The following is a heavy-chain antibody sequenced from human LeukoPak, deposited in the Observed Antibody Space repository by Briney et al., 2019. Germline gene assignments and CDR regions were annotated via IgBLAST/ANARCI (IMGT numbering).Heavy chain of an antibody. V-gene: IGHV1-69*06. Sequence: GASVKVSCKASGYTFTNFGISWVRQAPGQGLEWMGGIIPIFGTANYAQKFQGRVTITADKSTSTAYMELSSLRSEDTAVYYCAISIVGATTGWEFDPWGQGTLVTVSS. J-gene: IGHJ5*02. D-gene: IGHD1-26*01. CDR2: IIPIFGTA. CDR1: GYTFTNFG. CDR3: AISIVGATTGWEFDP.